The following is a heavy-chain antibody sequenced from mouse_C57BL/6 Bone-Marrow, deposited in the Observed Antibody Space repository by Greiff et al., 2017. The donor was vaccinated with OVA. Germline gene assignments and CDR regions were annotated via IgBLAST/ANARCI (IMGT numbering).Heavy chain of an antibody. V-gene: IGHV6-3*01. CDR1: GFTFSNYW. J-gene: IGHJ3*01. CDR2: IRLKSDNYAT. CDR3: TGGAYYSNAWFAY. Sequence: DVMLVESGGGLVQPGGSMKLSCVASGFTFSNYWMNWVRQSPEKGLEWVAQIRLKSDNYATHYAESVKGRFTISRDDSKSSVYLQMNNLRAEDTGIYYCTGGAYYSNAWFAYWGQGTLVTVSA. D-gene: IGHD2-5*01.